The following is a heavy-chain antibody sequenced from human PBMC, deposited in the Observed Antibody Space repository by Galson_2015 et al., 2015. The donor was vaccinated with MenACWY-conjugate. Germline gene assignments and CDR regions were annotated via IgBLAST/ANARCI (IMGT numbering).Heavy chain of an antibody. Sequence: SLRLSCAASGFTFSSYGMHWVRQAPGKGLEWVAVISYDGSNKYYADSVKGRFTISRDNSKNTLYLQMNSLRAEDTAVYYCAKDSYTVVTGVDYWGQGTLVTVSS. J-gene: IGHJ4*02. CDR1: GFTFSSYG. D-gene: IGHD4-23*01. CDR2: ISYDGSNK. CDR3: AKDSYTVVTGVDY. V-gene: IGHV3-30*18.